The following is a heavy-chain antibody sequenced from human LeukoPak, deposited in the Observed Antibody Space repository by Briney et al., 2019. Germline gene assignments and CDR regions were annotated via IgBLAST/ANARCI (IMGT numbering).Heavy chain of an antibody. CDR2: IIPIFGTA. V-gene: IGHV1-69*13. J-gene: IGHJ4*02. CDR1: GGTFSSYA. CDR3: ARTTGYYDSSGYPFDY. Sequence: SVKVSCKASGGTFSSYAISWVRQAPGQGLEWMGGIIPIFGTANYAQKFQGRVTITADESTSTAYMELSSLRSEDTAVYYCARTTGYYDSSGYPFDYWGQGTLVTVSS. D-gene: IGHD3-22*01.